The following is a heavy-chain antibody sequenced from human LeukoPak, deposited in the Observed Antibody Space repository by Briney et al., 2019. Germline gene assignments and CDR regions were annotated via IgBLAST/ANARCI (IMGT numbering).Heavy chain of an antibody. CDR2: ISYDGSQY. CDR1: GFTFSSYG. CDR3: ARDAYLRGVPDGFFDY. J-gene: IGHJ4*02. Sequence: GGSLRLSCAASGFTFSSYGMHWVRQAPGKGLEWVAVISYDGSQYYYGDSVKGRFTISRDNSRNTLDLQLNSLTADDTAVYYCARDAYLRGVPDGFFDYWGQGALVTVSS. D-gene: IGHD3-10*02. V-gene: IGHV3-30*19.